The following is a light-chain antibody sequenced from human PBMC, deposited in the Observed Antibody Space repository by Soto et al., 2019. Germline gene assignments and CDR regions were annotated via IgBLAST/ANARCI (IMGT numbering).Light chain of an antibody. CDR1: QSVSSSY. Sequence: EIVLTQSPGTLSLSPGERATLSCRASQSVSSSYLVAWYQQKPGQAPRLLIYGASSRATGIPDRFSGSGSGTHFTLTIRGLEPEDSAVYYCQQYGTSPPVSFGQGTRLEIK. CDR2: GAS. CDR3: QQYGTSPPVS. V-gene: IGKV3-20*01. J-gene: IGKJ5*01.